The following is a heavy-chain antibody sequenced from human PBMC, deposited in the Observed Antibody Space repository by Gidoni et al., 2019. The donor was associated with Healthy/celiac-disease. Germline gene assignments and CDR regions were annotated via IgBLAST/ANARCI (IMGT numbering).Heavy chain of an antibody. CDR3: GRVATIKYWGMDV. CDR2: INSNESGT. Sequence: EVQLVESGGGLVQPGGSMSLPCAAPGFTFSSYWMHWVRRAPGKGLVWVSRINSNESGTGYADYVKGRFTNSRDRAKNTLYLQRSSLRAEDTAVYYCGRVATIKYWGMDVWGQGTTVTVSS. D-gene: IGHD5-12*01. J-gene: IGHJ6*02. V-gene: IGHV3-74*01. CDR1: GFTFSSYW.